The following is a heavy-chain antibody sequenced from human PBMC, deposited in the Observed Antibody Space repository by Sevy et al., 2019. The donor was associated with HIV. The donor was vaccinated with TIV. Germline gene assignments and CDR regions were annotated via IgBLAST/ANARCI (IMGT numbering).Heavy chain of an antibody. V-gene: IGHV3-7*01. CDR3: VRGGGYGDY. D-gene: IGHD5-18*01. Sequence: GSLRLSCAASGFTFSSRWMNWVRQAPGKGLEWVANIKEYGSESFHMDSVRGRFTISRDNAKTSLYLQMNNLRAEDTALYYCVRGGGYGDYWGQGTLVTVSS. CDR2: IKEYGSES. CDR1: GFTFSSRW. J-gene: IGHJ4*02.